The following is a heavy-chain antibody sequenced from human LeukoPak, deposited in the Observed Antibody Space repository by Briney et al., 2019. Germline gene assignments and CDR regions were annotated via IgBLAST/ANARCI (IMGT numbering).Heavy chain of an antibody. V-gene: IGHV3-33*01. Sequence: PGGSLRLSCAASGFTFSSYGMHWVRQAPSKGLEWVAVLWYDGSNKHYADSVKGRFTISRDNSKNTLYLEMNSLRAEDTAVYYCARVGVMSRDFWSGHYKGPLDYWGQGTLVTVSS. D-gene: IGHD3-3*01. CDR3: ARVGVMSRDFWSGHYKGPLDY. J-gene: IGHJ4*02. CDR1: GFTFSSYG. CDR2: LWYDGSNK.